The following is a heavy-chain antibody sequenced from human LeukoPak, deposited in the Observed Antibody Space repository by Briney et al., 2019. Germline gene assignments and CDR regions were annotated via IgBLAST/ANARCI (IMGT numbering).Heavy chain of an antibody. D-gene: IGHD1-26*01. CDR2: ISSNGGST. V-gene: IGHV3-64D*09. CDR1: GFTFSSYA. CDR3: VKRGIVGADYFDY. Sequence: GGSLRLSCSASGFTFSSYAMHWVRQAPGKGLDYVSAISSNGGSTYYADSVKGRFTISRDNSKNTLYLQMSSLRAEDMAVYYCVKRGIVGADYFDYWGQGTLVTVSS. J-gene: IGHJ4*02.